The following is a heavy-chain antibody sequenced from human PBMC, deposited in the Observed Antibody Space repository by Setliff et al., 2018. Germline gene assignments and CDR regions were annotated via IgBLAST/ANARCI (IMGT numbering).Heavy chain of an antibody. CDR3: ARVVDMGWFDP. CDR1: GFTFSSYG. CDR2: ISSDGSRT. Sequence: PGGSLRLSCAVSGFTFSSYGMHWVRQAPGKELGYVSAISSDGSRTYYVDSVKGRFTISRDNAKNSLYLQMNSLRVEDTAVYYCARVVDMGWFDPWGQGTLVTVSS. V-gene: IGHV3-64*02. J-gene: IGHJ5*02. D-gene: IGHD2-15*01.